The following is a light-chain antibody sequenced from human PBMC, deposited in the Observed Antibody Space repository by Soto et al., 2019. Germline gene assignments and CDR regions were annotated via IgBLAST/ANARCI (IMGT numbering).Light chain of an antibody. J-gene: IGKJ1*01. Sequence: VLTQAPGTLSLSPGERDPLSCRASQYVSSDNLAWYQQKPGQVPRLLIYGASSRATGIPDRFSGSGSGTVFTLTISRLEPGDFAVYYCQQYDKSRTFGQGTKVDI. V-gene: IGKV3-20*01. CDR3: QQYDKSRT. CDR2: GAS. CDR1: QYVSSDN.